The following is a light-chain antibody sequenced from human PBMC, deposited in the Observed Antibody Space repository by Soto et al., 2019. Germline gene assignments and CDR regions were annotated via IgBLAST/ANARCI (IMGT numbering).Light chain of an antibody. CDR1: SGHSSYS. J-gene: IGLJ2*01. CDR3: QTWDAATHVV. V-gene: IGLV4-69*01. Sequence: QPVLTQSPSASASLGASVNLTCTLSSGHSSYSIAWHQQQPERGPRYLMKLDSDDRRRKGDGIPDRFSGSSSGAERYLTISSLQSEDEADYYCQTWDAATHVVFGGGTKLTVL. CDR2: LDSDDRR.